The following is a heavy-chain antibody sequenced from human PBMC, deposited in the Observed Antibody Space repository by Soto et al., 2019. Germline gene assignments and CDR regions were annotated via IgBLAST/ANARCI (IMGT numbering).Heavy chain of an antibody. V-gene: IGHV3-48*02. J-gene: IGHJ6*02. D-gene: IGHD3-10*01. CDR1: GFTFSSYS. CDR2: ISSSSSTI. CDR3: ARKSYYGSGIYYYYGMDV. Sequence: GGSLRLSCAASGFTFSSYSMNWVRQAPGKGLEWVSYISSSSSTIYYADSVKGRFTISRDNAKNSLYLQMNSLRDEDTAVYYCARKSYYGSGIYYYYGMDVWGQGTTVTVSS.